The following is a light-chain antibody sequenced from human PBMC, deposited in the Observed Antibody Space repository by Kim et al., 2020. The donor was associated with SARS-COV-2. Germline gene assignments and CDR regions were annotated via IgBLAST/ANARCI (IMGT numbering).Light chain of an antibody. V-gene: IGKV1-5*03. CDR2: KAS. J-gene: IGKJ2*01. Sequence: SASVGDRVTITCRASQSIGNSLAWYQQRPGKAPNLLIYKASTLQSGVPSRFRGSGSGTDLTLSISSLQPDDFATYYCQHYNSYPYTFGQGTKLEIK. CDR1: QSIGNS. CDR3: QHYNSYPYT.